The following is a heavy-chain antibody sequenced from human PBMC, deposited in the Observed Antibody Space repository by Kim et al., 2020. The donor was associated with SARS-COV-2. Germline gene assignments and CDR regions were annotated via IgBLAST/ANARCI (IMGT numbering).Heavy chain of an antibody. CDR2: ISGGSDPI. CDR3: AKNSDARTGELGY. D-gene: IGHD1-26*01. CDR1: GFTFSDYA. Sequence: GGSLRLSCKTSGFTFSDYAMHWVRQRPEKGLEWVSGISGGSDPIYYADSVRGRFSISRDNAKNSLYLQMNSLRPWQTGSYCCAKNSDARTGELGYWCQ. J-gene: IGHJ4*01. V-gene: IGHV3-9*01.